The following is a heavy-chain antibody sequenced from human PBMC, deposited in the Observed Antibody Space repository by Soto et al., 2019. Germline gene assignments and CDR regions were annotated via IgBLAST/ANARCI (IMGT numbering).Heavy chain of an antibody. Sequence: PSETLSLTCAVYGGSFSGYYWSWIRQPPGKGLEWIGEINHSGSTNYNPSLKSRVTISVDTSKNQFSLKLSSVTAADTAVYYCARTPLYSTKHRYYYGMDVWGQGNTVTVSS. V-gene: IGHV4-34*01. D-gene: IGHD6-13*01. CDR1: GGSFSGYY. CDR3: ARTPLYSTKHRYYYGMDV. J-gene: IGHJ6*02. CDR2: INHSGST.